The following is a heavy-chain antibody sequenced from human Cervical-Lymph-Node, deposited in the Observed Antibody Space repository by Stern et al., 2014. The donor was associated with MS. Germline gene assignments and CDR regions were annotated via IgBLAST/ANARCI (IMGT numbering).Heavy chain of an antibody. D-gene: IGHD3-10*01. CDR2: IWYDGSHE. V-gene: IGHV3-33*01. CDR1: GFIFNTFA. CDR3: AREFRDRTAAPKSRFGTDV. Sequence: QVQLVQSGGGVVQPGRSLRLSCAASGFIFNTFAMHWVRQAPGKGLEWVAVIWYDGSHENYADSVKGRFTISRDNSQNTLYLQMNSLRAEDTAVYYCAREFRDRTAAPKSRFGTDVWGQGTTVIVSS. J-gene: IGHJ6*02.